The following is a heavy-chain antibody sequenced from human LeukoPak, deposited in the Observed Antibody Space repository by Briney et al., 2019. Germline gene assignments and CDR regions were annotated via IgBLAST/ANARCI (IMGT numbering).Heavy chain of an antibody. Sequence: SETLSLTCTVSGGSISSGDYYWSCIRQPPGKVLEWIGYIYYSRSTYYNRSLKSRVTISVDTSKNQFSLKLSSVTAADTAVYYCARLIQLWLYPYFDYWGQGTLVTVSS. CDR3: ARLIQLWLYPYFDY. CDR1: GGSISSGDYY. D-gene: IGHD5-18*01. CDR2: IYYSRST. J-gene: IGHJ4*02. V-gene: IGHV4-30-4*08.